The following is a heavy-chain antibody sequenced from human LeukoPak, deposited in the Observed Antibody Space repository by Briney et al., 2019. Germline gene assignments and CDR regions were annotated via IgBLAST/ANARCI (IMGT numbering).Heavy chain of an antibody. D-gene: IGHD6-25*01. J-gene: IGHJ5*02. CDR1: GCTFSSYA. Sequence: ASVKVSCKASGCTFSSYAISWVRQAPGQGLEWMGRIIPIFGIANYAQKFQGRVTITADKSTSTAYMELSSLRSEDTAVYYCARPQPYSSGNNWFDPWGQGTLVTVSS. CDR3: ARPQPYSSGNNWFDP. V-gene: IGHV1-69*04. CDR2: IIPIFGIA.